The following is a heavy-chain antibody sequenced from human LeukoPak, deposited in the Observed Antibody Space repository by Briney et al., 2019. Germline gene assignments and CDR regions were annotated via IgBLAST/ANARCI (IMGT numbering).Heavy chain of an antibody. J-gene: IGHJ4*02. D-gene: IGHD2-8*01. CDR3: AREGPRGVLIL. V-gene: IGHV4-31*03. CDR2: IYYSGST. Sequence: SETLSLTCTVSGGSISSGGYYWSWIRQHPGKGLAWIGYIYYSGSTYYNPSLKSRVTISVDTSKNQFSLKLSSVTAADTAVYYCAREGPRGVLILWGQGTLVTVSS. CDR1: GGSISSGGYY.